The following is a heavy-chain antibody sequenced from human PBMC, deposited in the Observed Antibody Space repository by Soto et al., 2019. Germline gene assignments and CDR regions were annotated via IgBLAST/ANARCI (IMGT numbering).Heavy chain of an antibody. CDR2: VWYDGSNE. D-gene: IGHD5-18*01. J-gene: IGHJ4*02. CDR1: GFTFSSYG. CDR3: AGAPGTALAYFDY. Sequence: QVQLGESGGGVVQPGRSLRLSCVVSGFTFSSYGMHWVRQSPGKGLVWVALVWYDGSNEYYSDSVKGRFTISRDNSDNTLYLQMNTLRAEDTAVYYCAGAPGTALAYFDYWGQGTLVTVSS. V-gene: IGHV3-33*01.